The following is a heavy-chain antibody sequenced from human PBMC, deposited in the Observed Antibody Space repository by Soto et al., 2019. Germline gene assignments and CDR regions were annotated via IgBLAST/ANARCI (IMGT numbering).Heavy chain of an antibody. Sequence: GGSLRLSCAASGFTFSSYWMSWVRQAPGKGLEWVAIIKQDGSEKYYVDSVKGRFTISRDNAKNSLYLQMNSLRAEDTAVYYCAREFGAGVVIIPNMDVWGKGTTVTVSS. V-gene: IGHV3-7*01. J-gene: IGHJ6*03. CDR1: GFTFSSYW. CDR2: IKQDGSEK. D-gene: IGHD3-3*01. CDR3: AREFGAGVVIIPNMDV.